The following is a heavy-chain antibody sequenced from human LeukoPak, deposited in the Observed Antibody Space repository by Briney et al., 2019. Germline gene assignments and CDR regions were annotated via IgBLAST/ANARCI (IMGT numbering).Heavy chain of an antibody. CDR2: IYYSGTT. CDR3: AREDPRTKVPEGMDV. CDR1: GGSISHYY. D-gene: IGHD4/OR15-4a*01. V-gene: IGHV4-59*01. J-gene: IGHJ6*02. Sequence: SETLPLTCTVSGGSISHYYWSWIRQPPGKGLAWIGYIYYSGTTNYNPSLKSRVTISVDTSKNQFSLKLNSVTAADTAVYYCAREDPRTKVPEGMDVWGQGTTVTVSS.